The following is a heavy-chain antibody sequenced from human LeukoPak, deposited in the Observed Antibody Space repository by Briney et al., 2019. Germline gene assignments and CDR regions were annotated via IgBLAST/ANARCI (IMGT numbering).Heavy chain of an antibody. D-gene: IGHD5-18*01. J-gene: IGHJ4*02. V-gene: IGHV3-30*02. CDR3: ASSGYSYGYMQGYYFDY. Sequence: GGSLRLSCAVSGFTFSTHGMHWVRQAPGKGLEWVAFIRYDGSNKYYADSVRGRFTISRDNSKNTLYLQMNSLRAEDTAVYYCASSGYSYGYMQGYYFDYWGQGTLVTVSS. CDR1: GFTFSTHG. CDR2: IRYDGSNK.